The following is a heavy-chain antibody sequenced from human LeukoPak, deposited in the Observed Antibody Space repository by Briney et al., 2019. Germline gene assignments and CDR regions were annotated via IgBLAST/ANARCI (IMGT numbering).Heavy chain of an antibody. V-gene: IGHV3-30*18. J-gene: IGHJ4*02. CDR3: AKDPEGEWELIYFDY. CDR1: GFTFSSYG. D-gene: IGHD1-26*01. CDR2: ISYDGSNK. Sequence: GGSLRLSCAASGFTFSSYGMHWVRQAPGKGLEWVAVISYDGSNKYYADSVKGRFTISRDNSKNTLYLQMNSLRAEDTAVYYCAKDPEGEWELIYFDYWGQGTLVTVSS.